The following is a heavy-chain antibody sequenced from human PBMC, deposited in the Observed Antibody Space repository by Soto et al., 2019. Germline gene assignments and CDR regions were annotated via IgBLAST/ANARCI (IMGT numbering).Heavy chain of an antibody. D-gene: IGHD3-3*01. J-gene: IGHJ4*02. Sequence: PGGSLRLSCAASGFTFSSYAMSWVRQAPGKGLEWVSAISGSGGSTYYADSVKGRFTISRDNSKNTLYLQMNSLRAEDTAVYYCAILRFNTKKIPGSSDYWGQGTLVTVSS. CDR3: AILRFNTKKIPGSSDY. CDR2: ISGSGGST. V-gene: IGHV3-23*01. CDR1: GFTFSSYA.